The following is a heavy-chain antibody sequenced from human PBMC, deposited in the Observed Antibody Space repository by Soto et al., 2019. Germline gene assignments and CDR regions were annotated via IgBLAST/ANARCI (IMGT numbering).Heavy chain of an antibody. CDR1: GGSISSSSYY. J-gene: IGHJ4*02. Sequence: SETLSLTCTVSGGSISSSSYYWGWIRQPPGKGLAWIGSIYYSGSTYYNPSLKSRVTISVDTSKNQFSLKLSSVTAADTAVYYCASKEGVTSYCDYWGQGTLGTVSS. D-gene: IGHD2-2*01. CDR3: ASKEGVTSYCDY. CDR2: IYYSGST. V-gene: IGHV4-39*01.